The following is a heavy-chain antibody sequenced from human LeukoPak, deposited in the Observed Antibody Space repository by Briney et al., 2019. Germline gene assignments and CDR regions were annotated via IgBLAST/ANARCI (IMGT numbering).Heavy chain of an antibody. V-gene: IGHV1-24*01. CDR3: ATGVRHSSGWYYFDY. CDR2: FDPEDGET. CDR1: GYTLTELS. J-gene: IGHJ4*02. Sequence: ASVKVSCKVSGYTLTELSMHWVRQAPGKGLEWMGGFDPEDGETIYAQKFQGRVTMTEDTSTDTAYMELSSLRSEDTAAYYCATGVRHSSGWYYFDYWGQGTLVTVSS. D-gene: IGHD6-19*01.